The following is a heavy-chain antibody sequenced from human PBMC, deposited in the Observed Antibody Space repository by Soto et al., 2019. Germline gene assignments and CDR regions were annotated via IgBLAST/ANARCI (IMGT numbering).Heavy chain of an antibody. CDR1: GGSISSSNW. CDR2: IYHSGST. J-gene: IGHJ6*02. V-gene: IGHV4-4*02. D-gene: IGHD1-7*01. CDR3: AKIITGTSLDYYYYGMEV. Sequence: SETLSLTCAVSGGSISSSNWCSWVRQPPGNALEWIGEIYHSGSTNYNPSLKSRVTISVDKSKNQFSLKLSSVTPAATAVYYCAKIITGTSLDYYYYGMEVWGQGTTVTVSS.